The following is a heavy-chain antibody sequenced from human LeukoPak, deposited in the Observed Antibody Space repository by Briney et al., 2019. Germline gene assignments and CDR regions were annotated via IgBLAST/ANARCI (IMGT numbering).Heavy chain of an antibody. J-gene: IGHJ4*02. CDR3: AKSDYCGGDCYSAPLDY. CDR2: ISSSGSTI. D-gene: IGHD2-21*02. CDR1: GFTFSSYE. V-gene: IGHV3-48*03. Sequence: GGSPRLSCAASGFTFSSYEMNWVRQAPGKGLEWVSYISSSGSTIYYADSVKGRFTISRDNSKNSLYLQMNSLRTEDTALYYCAKSDYCGGDCYSAPLDYWGQGTLVTVSS.